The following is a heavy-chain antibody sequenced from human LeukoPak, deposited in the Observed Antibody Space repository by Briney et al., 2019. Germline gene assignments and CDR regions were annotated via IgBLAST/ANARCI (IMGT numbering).Heavy chain of an antibody. J-gene: IGHJ5*02. D-gene: IGHD3-22*01. V-gene: IGHV1-69*13. CDR1: GGTFSSYA. CDR2: IIPIFGTA. CDR3: ARLGPFYDSSGYGEYNWFDP. Sequence: SVKLSCKASGGTFSSYAISWVRQAPGQGLEWMGGIIPIFGTANYAQKFQGRVTITADESTSTAYMELSSLRSEDTAVYYCARLGPFYDSSGYGEYNWFDPWGQGTLVTVSS.